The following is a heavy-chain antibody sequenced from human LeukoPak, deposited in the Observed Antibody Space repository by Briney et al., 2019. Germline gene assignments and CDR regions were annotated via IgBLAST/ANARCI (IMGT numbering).Heavy chain of an antibody. CDR1: GGSLSSYY. J-gene: IGHJ6*02. V-gene: IGHV4-59*08. Sequence: SETLSLTCTVSGGSLSSYYWSWIRQPPGKGLEWIGYIYYSGSTNYNPSLKSRVTISVDTSKNQFSLKLSSVTAADTAVYYCARRSHPDGMDVWGQGTTVTVSS. CDR2: IYYSGST. CDR3: ARRSHPDGMDV.